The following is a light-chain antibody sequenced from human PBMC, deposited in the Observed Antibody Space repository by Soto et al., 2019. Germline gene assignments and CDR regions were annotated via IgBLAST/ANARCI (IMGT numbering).Light chain of an antibody. CDR3: QQYGSSPST. CDR2: GAS. V-gene: IGKV3-20*01. CDR1: QSVSSGY. Sequence: IVLTQSPGTLSLSPGERATLSCRASQSVSSGYLAWYQQKPGQAPRLLIYGASSRATGIPDRFSGSGSGTDFTLTISRVEPEDFAVYYCQQYGSSPSTFGKGTRLEIK. J-gene: IGKJ5*01.